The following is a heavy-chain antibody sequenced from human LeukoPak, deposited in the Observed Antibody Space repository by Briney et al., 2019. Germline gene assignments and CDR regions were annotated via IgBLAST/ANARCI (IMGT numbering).Heavy chain of an antibody. CDR2: INHSGST. V-gene: IGHV4-34*01. Sequence: SETLSLTCNVSGVSINDYFWSWIRQPPGKGLEWIGEINHSGSTNYNPSLKSRVTISVDTSKNQFSLKLSSVTAANTAVYYCARGQRRITMVRGVPFDYWGQGTLVTVSS. CDR1: GVSINDYF. CDR3: ARGQRRITMVRGVPFDY. D-gene: IGHD3-10*01. J-gene: IGHJ4*02.